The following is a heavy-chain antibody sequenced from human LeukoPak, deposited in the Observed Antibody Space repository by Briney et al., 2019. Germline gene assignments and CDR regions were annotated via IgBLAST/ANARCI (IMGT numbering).Heavy chain of an antibody. CDR1: GGSISSASYY. V-gene: IGHV4-61*02. CDR2: IHVTGRT. CDR3: ARGHTGQNWFDP. J-gene: IGHJ5*02. Sequence: SETLSLTCTVSGGSISSASYYWSWIRQPAGKGLEWIGRIHVTGRTDYNPSLKSRVTVSLDTAKNQYSLQLSSVSAADTAIYYCARGHTGQNWFDPWGQGTLVTVSS. D-gene: IGHD2-8*02.